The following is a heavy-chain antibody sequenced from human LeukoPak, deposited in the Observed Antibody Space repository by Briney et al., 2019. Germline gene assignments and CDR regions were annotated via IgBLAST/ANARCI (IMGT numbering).Heavy chain of an antibody. J-gene: IGHJ4*02. CDR3: AKSITMVRGVIKGLFDY. Sequence: PGGSLRLSCAASGFTFSSYGMSWVRQAPGKGLEWVSAISGSGGSTYYADSVKGRFTISRDNSKNTLYLQMNSLRAEDTAVYYCAKSITMVRGVIKGLFDYWGQGTLVTVSS. CDR2: ISGSGGST. D-gene: IGHD3-10*01. V-gene: IGHV3-23*01. CDR1: GFTFSSYG.